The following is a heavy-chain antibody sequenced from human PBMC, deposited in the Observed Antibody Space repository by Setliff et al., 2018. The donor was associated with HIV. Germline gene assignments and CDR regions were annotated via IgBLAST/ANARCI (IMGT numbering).Heavy chain of an antibody. CDR1: GGSISGHY. CDR3: VRGYCGSTTCYDDYYYMDV. D-gene: IGHD2-2*01. Sequence: PSETLSLTCTVSGGSISGHYWSWIRQPPGKGLEWIAYIFYTGSTNYNPSLKSRVTISVDTSKNQFFLKLSSVTAADTAVYYCVRGYCGSTTCYDDYYYMDVWGKGSTVTVSS. J-gene: IGHJ6*03. CDR2: IFYTGST. V-gene: IGHV4-59*11.